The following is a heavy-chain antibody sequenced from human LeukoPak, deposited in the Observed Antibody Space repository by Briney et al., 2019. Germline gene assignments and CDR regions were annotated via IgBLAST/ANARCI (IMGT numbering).Heavy chain of an antibody. D-gene: IGHD3-22*01. CDR1: GITLTIYT. V-gene: IGHV3-23*01. Sequence: GRSRRPSCALSGITLTIYTVGWGRHASGEGPEWGSTISGNVRHTFYTDSVRGRFTIAENNSKNTLFLQIDTVRVEDTAIYYCAKDPYYYDYDSLLNPGSFDVWGQGTMVTVSS. J-gene: IGHJ3*01. CDR3: AKDPYYYDYDSLLNPGSFDV. CDR2: ISGNVRHT.